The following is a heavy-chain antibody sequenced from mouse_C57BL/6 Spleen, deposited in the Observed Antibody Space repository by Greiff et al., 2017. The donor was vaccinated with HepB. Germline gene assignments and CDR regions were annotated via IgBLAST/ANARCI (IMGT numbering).Heavy chain of an antibody. CDR2: IRNKANGYTT. CDR1: GFTFTDYY. CDR3: ARLRDSNYDYFDY. J-gene: IGHJ2*01. D-gene: IGHD2-5*01. Sequence: EVKLVESGGGLVQPGGSLSLSCAASGFTFTDYYMSWVRQPPGKALEWLGFIRNKANGYTTEYSASVKGRFTISRDNSQSILYLQMNALRAEDSATYYCARLRDSNYDYFDYWGQGTTLTVSS. V-gene: IGHV7-3*01.